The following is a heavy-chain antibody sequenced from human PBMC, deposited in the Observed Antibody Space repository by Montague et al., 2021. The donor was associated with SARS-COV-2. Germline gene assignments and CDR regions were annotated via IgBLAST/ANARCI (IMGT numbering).Heavy chain of an antibody. V-gene: IGHV3-74*01. Sequence: SGTTYADSVKGRFTISRDNAKNPLYLQMNSLRAEDPAVYYCASWIWVVAGTDYLGQGTLGTFSS. D-gene: IGHD6-19*01. CDR2: SGT. J-gene: IGHJ4*02. CDR3: ASWIWVVAGTDY.